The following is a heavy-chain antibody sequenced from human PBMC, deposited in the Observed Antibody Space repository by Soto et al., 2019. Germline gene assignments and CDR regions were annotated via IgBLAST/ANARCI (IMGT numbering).Heavy chain of an antibody. Sequence: GGSLRLSCKGSGYSFTSYWIGWVRQMPGKGLEWMGIIYPGDSDTRYSPSFQGQVTISADKSISTAYLQWSSLKASDTAMYYCARLGEWLVLLPKGGYYGMDVWGQGTTVTVSS. CDR1: GYSFTSYW. CDR2: IYPGDSDT. D-gene: IGHD6-19*01. J-gene: IGHJ6*02. CDR3: ARLGEWLVLLPKGGYYGMDV. V-gene: IGHV5-51*01.